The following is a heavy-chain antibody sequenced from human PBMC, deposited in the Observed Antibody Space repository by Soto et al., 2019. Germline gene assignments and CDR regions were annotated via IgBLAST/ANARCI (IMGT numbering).Heavy chain of an antibody. CDR3: AREEEMVARAFDY. V-gene: IGHV3-33*01. D-gene: IGHD2-15*01. CDR1: GFTFSNYG. CDR2: IWYDGSNK. Sequence: QVQLVESGGGVVQPGRSLRLSCTASGFTFSNYGMHWVRQAPGKGLEWVAIIWYDGSNKYHADSVKGRFTISRDNSKNTLYLQMNSLRVEDTAVYFCAREEEMVARAFDYWGQGTLVTVSS. J-gene: IGHJ4*02.